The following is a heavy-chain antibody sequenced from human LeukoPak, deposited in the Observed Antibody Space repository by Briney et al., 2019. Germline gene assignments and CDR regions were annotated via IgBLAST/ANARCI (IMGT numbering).Heavy chain of an antibody. D-gene: IGHD3-3*01. J-gene: IGHJ4*02. CDR3: AKGFWKQPFDY. Sequence: PGGSLRLSCAASGFTFDDYGMSWVRQAPGKGLEWVSGISWNSGSIGYADSVKGRFTISRDNAKNSLYLQMNSLRAEDTALYYCAKGFWKQPFDYWGQGTLVTVSS. CDR1: GFTFDDYG. CDR2: ISWNSGSI. V-gene: IGHV3-9*01.